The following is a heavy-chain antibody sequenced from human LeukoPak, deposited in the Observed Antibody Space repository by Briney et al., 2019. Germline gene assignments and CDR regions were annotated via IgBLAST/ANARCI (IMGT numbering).Heavy chain of an antibody. CDR2: ISTTGRTT. V-gene: IGHV3-48*03. J-gene: IGHJ4*02. CDR3: AGKPRDGYNDGRFDF. D-gene: IGHD5-24*01. CDR1: GFSFSTYE. Sequence: PGGSLRLSCATSGFSFSTYEMNWVHQAPGKGLEWVSYISTTGRTTFYGDSVQGRFTMSRDNANNSVYLQMNSLRADDTAVYYCAGKPRDGYNDGRFDFWGQGTLVTVSS.